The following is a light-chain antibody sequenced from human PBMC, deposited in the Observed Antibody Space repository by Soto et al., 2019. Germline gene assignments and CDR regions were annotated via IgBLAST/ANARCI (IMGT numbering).Light chain of an antibody. J-gene: IGKJ1*01. CDR3: MQATRWPRT. CDR1: QSVVYSDGNTY. Sequence: DVVMTQSPNSLPVLLGQPASISCRSSQSVVYSDGNTYLTWFQQSPGKSPRRLIYKVTNRDSGLADRFSGSGSGNAFKLKISRVEAEDVGIYYCMQATRWPRTFGQGTKVEMK. CDR2: KVT. V-gene: IGKV2-30*01.